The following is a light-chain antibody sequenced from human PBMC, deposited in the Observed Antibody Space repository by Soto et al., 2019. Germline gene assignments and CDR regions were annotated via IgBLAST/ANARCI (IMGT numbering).Light chain of an antibody. CDR3: QSFDSSLSGWV. J-gene: IGLJ2*01. Sequence: QSVLTQPPSVSGAPGQRVTISCTGSSSNIGAGYDVHWYQQLPGTAPKLLIYGNSKRPSGVPDRISGSKSGTSASLAISGLQAEDEADYYCQSFDSSLSGWVFGGGTQLTVL. V-gene: IGLV1-40*01. CDR2: GNS. CDR1: SSNIGAGYD.